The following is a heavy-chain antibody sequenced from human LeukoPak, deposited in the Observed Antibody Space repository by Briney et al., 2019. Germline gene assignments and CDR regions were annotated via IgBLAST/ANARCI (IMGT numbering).Heavy chain of an antibody. D-gene: IGHD3-3*01. CDR1: GITFISAW. CDR3: ATALRGVGF. Sequence: GGSLRLSCAASGITFISAWMNWVRQAPGKGLEWVGRIKSKTDGGTAEHAAPVKGRFIISRDDSKNMLYLQMNSLNSDDTGVYYCATALRGVGFWGQGTLVTVPS. J-gene: IGHJ4*02. V-gene: IGHV3-15*01. CDR2: IKSKTDGGTA.